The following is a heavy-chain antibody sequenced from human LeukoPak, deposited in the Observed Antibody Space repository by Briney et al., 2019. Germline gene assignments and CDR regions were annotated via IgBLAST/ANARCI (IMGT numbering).Heavy chain of an antibody. CDR3: ARGDYSSSWQDLFDY. V-gene: IGHV1-8*01. CDR1: GYTFTSYD. CDR2: MNPNSGNT. D-gene: IGHD6-13*01. J-gene: IGHJ4*02. Sequence: ASVKVSCKASGYTFTSYDTNWVRQATGQGLEWMGWMNPNSGNTGYAQKFQGRVTMTRNTSISTAYMELSSLRSEDTAVYYCARGDYSSSWQDLFDYWGQGTLVTVSS.